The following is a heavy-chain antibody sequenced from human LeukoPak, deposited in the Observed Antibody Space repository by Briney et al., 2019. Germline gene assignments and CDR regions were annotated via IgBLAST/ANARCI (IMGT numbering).Heavy chain of an antibody. Sequence: GGSLRPSCAASGFTFSSYGMHWVRQAPGKGLEWVAVIWYDGSNKYYADSVKGRFTISRDNSKNTLYLQMNSLRAEDTAVYYCARGFTARGVIIGAFDIWGQGTMVTVSS. CDR3: ARGFTARGVIIGAFDI. V-gene: IGHV3-33*01. CDR2: IWYDGSNK. CDR1: GFTFSSYG. D-gene: IGHD3-10*01. J-gene: IGHJ3*02.